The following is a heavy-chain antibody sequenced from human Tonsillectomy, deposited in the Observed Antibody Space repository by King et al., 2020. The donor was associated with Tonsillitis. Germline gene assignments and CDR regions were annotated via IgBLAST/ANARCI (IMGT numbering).Heavy chain of an antibody. J-gene: IGHJ3*02. CDR3: ARDSGTYYDFWSGYIDAFDI. V-gene: IGHV4-4*07. CDR2: IYTSGST. Sequence: VQLPESGPGLVKPSETLSLTCSVSGGSISTHYWSWIRQPAGEGLEWIGRIYTSGSTNYNPSLKSRVTMSVDTSKNQFSLKLSSVTAADTAVYYCARDSGTYYDFWSGYIDAFDIWGQGTMVTVSS. CDR1: GGSISTHY. D-gene: IGHD3-3*01.